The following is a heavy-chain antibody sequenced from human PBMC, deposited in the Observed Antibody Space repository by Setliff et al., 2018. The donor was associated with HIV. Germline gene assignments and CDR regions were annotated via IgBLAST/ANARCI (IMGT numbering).Heavy chain of an antibody. CDR1: GYTFTSYG. Sequence: ASVKVSCKASGYTFTSYGISWVRQAPGQGLEWMGWISAYNGNTNYAQKLQGRVIMTTDTSTNTAYMELRNLRSDDTATYYCARVDEYCSGISCYSGGEIDYWGQGTLVTVSS. CDR2: ISAYNGNT. D-gene: IGHD2-15*01. V-gene: IGHV1-18*01. J-gene: IGHJ4*02. CDR3: ARVDEYCSGISCYSGGEIDY.